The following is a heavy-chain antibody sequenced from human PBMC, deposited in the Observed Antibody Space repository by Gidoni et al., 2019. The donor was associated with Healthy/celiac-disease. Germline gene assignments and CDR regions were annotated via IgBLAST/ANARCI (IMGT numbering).Heavy chain of an antibody. J-gene: IGHJ4*02. CDR2: ISYDGSNQ. D-gene: IGHD2-2*01. CDR3: ARDSLEPSIVVVPAAPRGYFDY. Sequence: QVQLVESGGGGVQPGRSLRLSCAASGFNFSSYAMPWGRQAPGKGLPWVAVISYDGSNQYYADSVKGRFTISRDNSKNTLYLQMNSLRAEDTAVYYCARDSLEPSIVVVPAAPRGYFDYWGQGTLVTVSS. CDR1: GFNFSSYA. V-gene: IGHV3-30-3*01.